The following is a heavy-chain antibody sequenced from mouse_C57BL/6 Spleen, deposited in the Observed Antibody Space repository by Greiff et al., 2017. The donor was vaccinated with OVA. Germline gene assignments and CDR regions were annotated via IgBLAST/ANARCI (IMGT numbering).Heavy chain of an antibody. V-gene: IGHV1-4*01. CDR1: GYTFTSYT. CDR2: INPSSGYT. J-gene: IGHJ4*01. Sequence: VQLQESGAELARPGASVKMSCKASGYTFTSYTMHWVKQRPGQGLEWIGYINPSSGYTKYNQKFKDKATLTADKSSSTAYMQLSSLTSEDSAVYYCARGDEGYAMDYWGQGTSVTVSS. CDR3: ARGDEGYAMDY.